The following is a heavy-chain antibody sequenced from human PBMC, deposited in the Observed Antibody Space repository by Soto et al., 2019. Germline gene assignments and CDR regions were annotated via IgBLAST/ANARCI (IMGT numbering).Heavy chain of an antibody. CDR3: ATEEGFGSGSWAWFDP. Sequence: ASVKVSCKASGYTFTSYAMHWVRQAPGQRLEWMGWINAGNGNTKYSQKFQGRVTITRDTSASTAYMELSSLRSEDTAVYYCATEEGFGSGSWAWFDPWGQGTLVTVSS. J-gene: IGHJ5*02. CDR1: GYTFTSYA. CDR2: INAGNGNT. D-gene: IGHD3-10*01. V-gene: IGHV1-3*01.